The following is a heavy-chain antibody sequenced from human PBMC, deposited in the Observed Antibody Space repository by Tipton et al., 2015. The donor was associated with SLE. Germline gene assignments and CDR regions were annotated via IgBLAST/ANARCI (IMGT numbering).Heavy chain of an antibody. CDR1: GGSFSGYY. CDR3: ARHSEWFPFDY. D-gene: IGHD3-3*01. J-gene: IGHJ4*02. Sequence: LRLSCAVYGGSFSGYYWSWIRQPPGKGLEWIGSIYYSGSTYYNPSLKSRVTISVDTSKNQFSLKLSSVTAADTAVYYCARHSEWFPFDYWGQGTLVTVSS. V-gene: IGHV4-34*01. CDR2: IYYSGST.